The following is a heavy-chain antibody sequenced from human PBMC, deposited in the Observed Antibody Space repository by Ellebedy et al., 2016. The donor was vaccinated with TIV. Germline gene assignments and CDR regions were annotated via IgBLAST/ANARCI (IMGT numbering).Heavy chain of an antibody. CDR1: GFTFSSYA. CDR2: IGGGDSNT. CDR3: AKDLYGSGNQDMDV. Sequence: GESLKISCAASGFTFSSYAMSWVRQAPGKGLEWVSAIGGGDSNTYYADSVKGRFTISRDNSKNTLFLQMNSLRAEDTAVYYCAKDLYGSGNQDMDVWGKGTTVTVSS. V-gene: IGHV3-23*01. D-gene: IGHD3-10*01. J-gene: IGHJ6*03.